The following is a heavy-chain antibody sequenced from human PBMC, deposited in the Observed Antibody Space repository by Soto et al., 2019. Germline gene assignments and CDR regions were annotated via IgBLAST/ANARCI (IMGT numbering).Heavy chain of an antibody. J-gene: IGHJ5*02. D-gene: IGHD4-17*01. CDR2: IRSKANSYAT. CDR1: GFTFSGSA. CDR3: ISPPYGGNP. V-gene: IGHV3-73*01. Sequence: EVQLVESGGGLVQPGGSLKLSCAASGFTFSGSAMHWVRQASGKGLEWVGRIRSKANSYATAYAASVKGRFTISRDDSKNTAYLQMNSLKTEDTAVYYCISPPYGGNPWGQGTLVTVSS.